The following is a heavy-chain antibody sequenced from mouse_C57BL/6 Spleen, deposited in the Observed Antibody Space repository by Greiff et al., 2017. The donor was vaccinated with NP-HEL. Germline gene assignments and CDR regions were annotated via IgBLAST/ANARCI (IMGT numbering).Heavy chain of an antibody. CDR3: ARESSDGDEPWFGY. J-gene: IGHJ3*01. Sequence: QGQPQQSGAEPARPGASVELFCQASGYTFSSFGISRGKTRTGQGPEWVGEIYPRSGNTYYNEKFKGKATLTADKSSSTAYMELRSLTSEDSAVYFCARESSDGDEPWFGYWGQGTLVTVST. V-gene: IGHV1-81*01. CDR2: IYPRSGNT. D-gene: IGHD2-13*01. CDR1: GYTFSSFG.